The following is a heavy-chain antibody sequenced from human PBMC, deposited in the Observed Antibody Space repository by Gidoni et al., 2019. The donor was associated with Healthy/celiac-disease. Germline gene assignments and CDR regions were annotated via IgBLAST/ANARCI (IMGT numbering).Heavy chain of an antibody. Sequence: QVQLVQSGAEVKKPGASVKVSCKASGYTFTSYGISWVRQAPGQGLEWMGWISAYNGNTNYAQKLQGSVTMTTAPSTSTAYMELRSLRSDDPAVYYCAREGYCSSTSCYALDVWGQGTTVTVSS. CDR2: ISAYNGNT. CDR1: GYTFTSYG. CDR3: AREGYCSSTSCYALDV. V-gene: IGHV1-18*01. J-gene: IGHJ6*02. D-gene: IGHD2-2*01.